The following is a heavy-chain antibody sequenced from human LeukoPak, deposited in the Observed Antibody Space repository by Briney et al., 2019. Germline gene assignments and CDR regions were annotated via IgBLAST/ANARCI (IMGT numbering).Heavy chain of an antibody. CDR1: GGTFSSYA. Sequence: ASVKVSCKASGGTFSSYAISWVRQAPGQGLEWMGGIIPVFGTANYAQKFQGRVTITADESTSTAYMELSSLRSEDTAVYYCARGGDYVWGTPYGYYGMDVWGQGTTVTVSS. CDR3: ARGGDYVWGTPYGYYGMDV. D-gene: IGHD3-16*01. V-gene: IGHV1-69*13. CDR2: IIPVFGTA. J-gene: IGHJ6*02.